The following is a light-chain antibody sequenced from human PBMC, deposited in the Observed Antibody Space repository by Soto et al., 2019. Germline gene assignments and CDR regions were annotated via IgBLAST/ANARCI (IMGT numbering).Light chain of an antibody. CDR2: GAS. V-gene: IGKV3D-20*02. Sequence: EIVLTQSPGTLSMSPVERATLSCRASQSVGSNYLAWYQQRPGQPPNLLIFGASHRAPDIPDRFSGSGSATDFTLTISSLEPGDFAVYYCQHRSSWPITFGQGTRLEIK. J-gene: IGKJ5*01. CDR3: QHRSSWPIT. CDR1: QSVGSNY.